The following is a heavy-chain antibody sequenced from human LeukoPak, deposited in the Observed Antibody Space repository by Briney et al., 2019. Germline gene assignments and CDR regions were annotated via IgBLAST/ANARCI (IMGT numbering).Heavy chain of an antibody. V-gene: IGHV4-59*08. CDR3: VRRVRYFGQNDY. D-gene: IGHD3-9*01. J-gene: IGHJ4*02. CDR1: GASFSDYY. CDR2: IYYSGST. Sequence: PPETLSLTCTVSGASFSDYYWSWIRQPPGKGLEWIAYIYYSGSTNYNPSLKSRVTISVDTSNNQFSLDLRSVTAADSAVYYCVRRVRYFGQNDYWGQGTLVTVSS.